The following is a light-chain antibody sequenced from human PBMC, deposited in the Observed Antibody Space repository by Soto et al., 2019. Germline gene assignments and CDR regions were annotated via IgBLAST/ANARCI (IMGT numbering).Light chain of an antibody. Sequence: DIVMTQSPDSLAVSLGERATINCKSSQSVLYSSNNKNYFAWYQQKPGQPPKLLIYWASTRESGVTDRFSGSGSGTDYTLTISSLQDEDVAVYYCQQYYSTPLTFGGGTKVEIK. CDR1: QSVLYSSNNKNY. CDR3: QQYYSTPLT. V-gene: IGKV4-1*01. CDR2: WAS. J-gene: IGKJ4*01.